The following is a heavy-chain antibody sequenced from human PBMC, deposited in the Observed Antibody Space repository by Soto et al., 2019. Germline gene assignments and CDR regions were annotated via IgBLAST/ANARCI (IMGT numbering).Heavy chain of an antibody. J-gene: IGHJ3*02. CDR1: GDTFGRHS. CDR2: VTPILGID. V-gene: IGHV1-69*02. Sequence: SLVKVSCKGFGDTFGRHSISWVRQTTGQGLEWMGRVTPILGIDIYAQRFQGRVTITADKSTSTAYMELNSLRSDDTAVFFCARARGELAEEVASAYDAFDIWGQGTMVTVSS. D-gene: IGHD2-15*01. CDR3: ARARGELAEEVASAYDAFDI.